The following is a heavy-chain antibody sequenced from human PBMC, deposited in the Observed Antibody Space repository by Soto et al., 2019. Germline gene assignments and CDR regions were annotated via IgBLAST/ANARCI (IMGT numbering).Heavy chain of an antibody. V-gene: IGHV3-30*04. J-gene: IGHJ4*02. CDR3: GRTAATGYFDY. D-gene: IGHD6-13*01. CDR1: EFTFSGYA. Sequence: PGGSLRLSCAASEFTFSGYAMHWVRQTPGKGLEWVAFISYDGRNKYYADSVKGRFTISRDNSKNTLYFQMNRLRAEDTAVYYCGRTAATGYFDYWGQGTLVTVSS. CDR2: ISYDGRNK.